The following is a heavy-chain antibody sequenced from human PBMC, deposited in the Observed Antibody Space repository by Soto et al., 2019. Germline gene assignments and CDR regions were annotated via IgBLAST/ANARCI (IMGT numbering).Heavy chain of an antibody. CDR3: ARGLPTVGSIHGDFDS. Sequence: EVQLLESGGGLVQPGGSLKLSCAASGFTFSNFAMNWVRQAPGKGPEWVSLINGGGTSTYYEDSVRGRFTVSRDNSINTVFLKMSSLGGEDTAVYFCARGLPTVGSIHGDFDSWGQGTLVTVSS. CDR1: GFTFSNFA. D-gene: IGHD1-26*01. J-gene: IGHJ4*02. V-gene: IGHV3-23*03. CDR2: INGGGTST.